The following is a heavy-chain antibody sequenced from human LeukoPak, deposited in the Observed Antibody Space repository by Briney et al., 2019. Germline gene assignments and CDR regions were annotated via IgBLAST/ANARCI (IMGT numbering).Heavy chain of an antibody. V-gene: IGHV4-59*01. D-gene: IGHD1-1*01. Sequence: PWETLSLTCTVSGGSISTYYWSWIRQPPGKGLEWIGYISYTVTSNYNPSLKSRVTISVDTSKNQFSLKLISVTAADTAVYYCARVGDWNDLVYWGQGTLVTVSS. CDR1: GGSISTYY. J-gene: IGHJ4*02. CDR3: ARVGDWNDLVY. CDR2: ISYTVTS.